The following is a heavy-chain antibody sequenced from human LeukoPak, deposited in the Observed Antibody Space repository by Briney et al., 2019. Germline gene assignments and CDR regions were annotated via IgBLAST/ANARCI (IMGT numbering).Heavy chain of an antibody. V-gene: IGHV1-69*13. CDR2: IIPIFGTA. J-gene: IGHJ4*02. D-gene: IGHD3-3*01. Sequence: ASVKVSCKASGGTFSSYAISWVRQAPGQGLEWMGGIIPIFGTANYAQKFQGRVTITADESTSTAYMELSSLRYEDTAVYYCARGEIFGVVIIPNYFDYWGQGTLVTVSS. CDR1: GGTFSSYA. CDR3: ARGEIFGVVIIPNYFDY.